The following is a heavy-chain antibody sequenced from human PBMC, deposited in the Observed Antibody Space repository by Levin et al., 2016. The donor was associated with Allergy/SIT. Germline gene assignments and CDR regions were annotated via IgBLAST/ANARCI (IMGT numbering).Heavy chain of an antibody. J-gene: IGHJ6*02. D-gene: IGHD2-2*02. CDR3: ARVGCSSTSCYTGYYYYYGMDV. V-gene: IGHV4-30-4*07. Sequence: RQAPGKGLEWIGYIYYSGSTYYNPSLKSRVTISVDTSKNQFSLKLSSVTAADTAVYYCARVGCSSTSCYTGYYYYYGMDVWGQGTTVTVSS. CDR2: IYYSGST.